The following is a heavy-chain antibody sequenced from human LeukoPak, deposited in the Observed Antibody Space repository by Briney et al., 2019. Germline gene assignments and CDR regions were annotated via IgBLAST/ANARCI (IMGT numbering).Heavy chain of an antibody. D-gene: IGHD4-17*01. Sequence: SETLSLTCTVSGGSISSYYWSWIRQPAGKGLEWIGRIYTSGSTNYNPSLKSRVTMSVDTSKNQFSLKLSSVTAADTAVYYCARLDYGDFPFHYYMDVWGKGTTVTISS. CDR2: IYTSGST. CDR1: GGSISSYY. CDR3: ARLDYGDFPFHYYMDV. J-gene: IGHJ6*03. V-gene: IGHV4-4*07.